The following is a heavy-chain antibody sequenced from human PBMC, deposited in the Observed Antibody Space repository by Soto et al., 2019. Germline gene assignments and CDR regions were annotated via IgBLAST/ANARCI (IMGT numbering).Heavy chain of an antibody. CDR1: GGTFSSYA. CDR3: ARGEGVTMVRGSVGQYYYYGMDV. J-gene: IGHJ6*02. CDR2: IIPIFGTA. V-gene: IGHV1-69*13. D-gene: IGHD3-10*01. Sequence: SVKVSCKASGGTFSSYAISWVRQAPGQGLEWMGGIIPIFGTANYAQKFQGRVTITADESTSTAYMELSSLRSEDTAVYYCARGEGVTMVRGSVGQYYYYGMDVWGQGTTVTVAS.